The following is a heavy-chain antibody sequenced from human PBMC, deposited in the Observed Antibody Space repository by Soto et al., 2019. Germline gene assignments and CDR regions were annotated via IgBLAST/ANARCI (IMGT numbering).Heavy chain of an antibody. J-gene: IGHJ3*01. CDR3: TRELDEGGNSESIDR. V-gene: IGHV5-51*01. CDR1: GHSFTTYW. D-gene: IGHD3-10*01. Sequence: GESLKISCEDSGHSFTTYWIAWVRQMPVKGLEWMGIIYPSDSRTTYSPSFQGQVIISADKSISTAYLQWSSLKASDTAMYYCTRELDEGGNSESIDRWGKGKMVTVSS. CDR2: IYPSDSRT.